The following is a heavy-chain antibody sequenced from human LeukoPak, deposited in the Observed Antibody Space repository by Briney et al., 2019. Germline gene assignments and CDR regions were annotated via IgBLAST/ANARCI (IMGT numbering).Heavy chain of an antibody. V-gene: IGHV3-30*02. CDR3: AKDLGYYAMDV. CDR1: GFIFSSYG. J-gene: IGHJ6*02. D-gene: IGHD3-16*01. CDR2: IPYDGTNK. Sequence: PGGSLRLSCAASGFIFSSYGMHWVRQAPGKGLEWVTFIPYDGTNKYYADSVKGRFTISRDNSKNTLYLQMNSLRAEDTAVHHCAKDLGYYAMDVWVQGTTVTVSS.